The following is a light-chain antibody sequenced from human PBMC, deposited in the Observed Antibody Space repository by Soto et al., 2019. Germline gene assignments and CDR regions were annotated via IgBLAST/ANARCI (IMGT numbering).Light chain of an antibody. J-gene: IGKJ4*01. Sequence: DIILTQSPAIVSVSPGERATLSCRASRSVSTNLAWYQHKHGQAPRLLIYGASTRVTDIPARFSGSGSGTAFTLTINYLKSEDFGVYYCQQYDKSHPPVTFGGGTKVEI. CDR3: QQYDKSHPPVT. V-gene: IGKV3-15*01. CDR2: GAS. CDR1: RSVSTN.